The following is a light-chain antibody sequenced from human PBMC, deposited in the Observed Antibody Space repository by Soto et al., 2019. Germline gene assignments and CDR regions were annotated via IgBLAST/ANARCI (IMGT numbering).Light chain of an antibody. V-gene: IGKV3-20*01. CDR3: QQYSSSPRT. CDR2: GAS. Sequence: DIVLTQSPGTLSLSPGERATLSCRASQSVSSNYLAWYQQKPGQAPRLLIYGASSRATGIPDRFSGSGSGTDFTFTISRLEPEDFAVYYCQQYSSSPRTFGQGTKVDI. J-gene: IGKJ1*01. CDR1: QSVSSNY.